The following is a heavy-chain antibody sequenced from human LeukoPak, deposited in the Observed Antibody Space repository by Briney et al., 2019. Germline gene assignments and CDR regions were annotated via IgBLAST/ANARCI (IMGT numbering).Heavy chain of an antibody. CDR3: ARDSIAAAGGGIDY. D-gene: IGHD6-13*01. CDR2: IRYDGTTK. V-gene: IGHV3-30*02. Sequence: GGSLRLSCAASGFTFSNHGMHWIRQAPGKGLEWVAFIRYDGTTKYYADSVKGRFTISRDNAKNSLYLQMNSLRAEDTAVYYCARDSIAAAGGGIDYWGQGTLVTVSS. J-gene: IGHJ4*02. CDR1: GFTFSNHG.